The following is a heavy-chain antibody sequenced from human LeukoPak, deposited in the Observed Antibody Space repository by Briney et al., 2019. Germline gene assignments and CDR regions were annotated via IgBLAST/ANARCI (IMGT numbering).Heavy chain of an antibody. CDR2: ISSSSSYI. CDR3: ARGGDYYDSSGYTIGTEYFQH. J-gene: IGHJ1*01. D-gene: IGHD3-22*01. CDR1: GFTFSSYS. V-gene: IGHV3-21*01. Sequence: GGALRLSCAASGFTFSSYSMNWVRQAPAKGLEGVSSISSSSSYIYYADSVKGRFTISRDNAKTTLYLQMNSLRAEDTAVYYCARGGDYYDSSGYTIGTEYFQHWGQGTLVTVSS.